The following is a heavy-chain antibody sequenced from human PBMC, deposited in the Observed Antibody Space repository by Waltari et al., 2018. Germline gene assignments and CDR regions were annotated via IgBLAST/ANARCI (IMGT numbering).Heavy chain of an antibody. Sequence: QVQLQESGPGLVKPSQPLSLTCTVSGGSISSGSYYWRWIRQHAGKGLEWIGRIYTSGSTNYNPSLKSRVTISVDTSKNQFSLKLSSVTAADTAVYYCARDSSSPPYYYYGMDVWGQGTTVTVSS. V-gene: IGHV4-61*02. CDR2: IYTSGST. J-gene: IGHJ6*02. D-gene: IGHD6-6*01. CDR1: GGSISSGSYY. CDR3: ARDSSSPPYYYYGMDV.